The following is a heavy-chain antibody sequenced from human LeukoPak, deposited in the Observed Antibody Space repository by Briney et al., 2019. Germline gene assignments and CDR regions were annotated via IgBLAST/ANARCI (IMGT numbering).Heavy chain of an antibody. J-gene: IGHJ4*02. CDR3: ARHFAYSSSSYFDY. CDR2: VYYTGST. Sequence: PSETLSLTCSVSGGSVSNYYWSWIRQPPGKGLEWIGYVYYTGSTDYNPSLKSRVTMFEDKSKNQFSLRLYSVTVADTAVYYCARHFAYSSSSYFDYWGQGSLVTVSS. D-gene: IGHD6-6*01. V-gene: IGHV4-59*08. CDR1: GGSVSNYY.